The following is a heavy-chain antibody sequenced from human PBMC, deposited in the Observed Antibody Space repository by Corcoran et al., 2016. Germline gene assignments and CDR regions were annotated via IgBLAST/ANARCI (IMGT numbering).Heavy chain of an antibody. J-gene: IGHJ3*02. CDR2: ISSSSSYV. Sequence: EVQLVESGGGLVKPGGSLRLSCAASGFTFSSYSMNWVRQAPGKGLEWVSSISSSSSYVYYADSVKGRFTISRDNAKNSLYLQMNSLRAEDTAVDYCATQKYYYDSSGYLWDDAFDIWGQGTMVTVSS. CDR1: GFTFSSYS. D-gene: IGHD3-22*01. CDR3: ATQKYYYDSSGYLWDDAFDI. V-gene: IGHV3-21*01.